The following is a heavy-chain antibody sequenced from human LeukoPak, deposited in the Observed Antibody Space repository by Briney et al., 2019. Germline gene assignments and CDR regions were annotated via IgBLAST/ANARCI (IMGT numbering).Heavy chain of an antibody. V-gene: IGHV3-7*01. Sequence: GGSLRLSCAASGFTVSSNYMSWVRQAPGKGLEWVANIKQDGSEKYYVDSVKGRFTISRDNAKNSLYLQMNSLRAEDTAVYYCASSPRWSWGQGTLVTVSS. J-gene: IGHJ5*02. CDR1: GFTVSSNY. CDR2: IKQDGSEK. D-gene: IGHD6-13*01. CDR3: ASSPRWS.